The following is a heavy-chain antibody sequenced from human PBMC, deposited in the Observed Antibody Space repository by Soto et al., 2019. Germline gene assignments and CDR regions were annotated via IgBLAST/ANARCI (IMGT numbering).Heavy chain of an antibody. Sequence: VGSLRLSCAASGFTVSSNYMSWVRQAPGKGLEWVSVIYSGGSTYYADSVKGRFTISRDNSKNTLYLQMNSLRAEDTAVYYCARENADGLAAAGLPNTPWGQGTLVTVSS. J-gene: IGHJ5*02. CDR2: IYSGGST. CDR1: GFTVSSNY. D-gene: IGHD6-13*01. CDR3: ARENADGLAAAGLPNTP. V-gene: IGHV3-53*01.